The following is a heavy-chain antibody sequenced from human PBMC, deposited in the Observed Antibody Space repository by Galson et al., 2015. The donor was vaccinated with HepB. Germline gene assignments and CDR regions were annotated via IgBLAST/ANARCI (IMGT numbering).Heavy chain of an antibody. Sequence: SLRLSCAASGFTFSSYSMNWVRQAPGKGLEWVSYISSSSSTIYYADSVKGRLTISRDNAKNSLYLQMNSLRAEDTAVYYCAREGSEGMYTIFGVVTHFDYWGQGTLVTVSS. V-gene: IGHV3-48*01. CDR3: AREGSEGMYTIFGVVTHFDY. D-gene: IGHD3-3*01. CDR2: ISSSSSTI. CDR1: GFTFSSYS. J-gene: IGHJ4*02.